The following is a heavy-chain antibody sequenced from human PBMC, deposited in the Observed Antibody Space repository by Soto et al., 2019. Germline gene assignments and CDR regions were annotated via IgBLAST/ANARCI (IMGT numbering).Heavy chain of an antibody. Sequence: GGSLRLSCAASGFPFSTYAMHWVRQAPGKGLEWVAVIAYDGSYKYYADSVKGRFTISRDNSKNTLDLQMNSLRGVDTAVYFCARGRGSGFFYYFDYWVQGALVTVSS. J-gene: IGHJ4*02. CDR2: IAYDGSYK. CDR1: GFPFSTYA. V-gene: IGHV3-30*04. D-gene: IGHD6-19*01. CDR3: ARGRGSGFFYYFDY.